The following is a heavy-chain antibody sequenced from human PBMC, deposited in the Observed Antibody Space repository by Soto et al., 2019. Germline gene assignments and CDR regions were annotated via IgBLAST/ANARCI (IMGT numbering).Heavy chain of an antibody. J-gene: IGHJ5*02. V-gene: IGHV6-1*01. D-gene: IGHD3-16*01. CDR3: GRTGCGGYDCVCVPSLSFDP. Sequence: PPQTQSRTCAICGDSASRNSAAWNWIRQSPSRGLEWLGRTYYRSKWYNDYAVSAKSRITINPDTSKNQSSLQLTSVTPDDTAVCYCGRTGCGGYDCVCVPSLSFDPWGQGTLVTVSS. CDR2: TYYRSKWYN. CDR1: GDSASRNSAA.